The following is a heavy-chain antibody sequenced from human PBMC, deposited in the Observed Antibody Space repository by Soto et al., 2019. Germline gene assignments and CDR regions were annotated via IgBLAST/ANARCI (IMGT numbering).Heavy chain of an antibody. D-gene: IGHD5-18*01. CDR1: GYTFTGYY. Sequence: GASVKVSCKASGYTFTGYYMHWVRQAPGQGLEWMGWINPNSGGTNYAQKFQGWVTMTRDTSISTAYMELSRLRSDDTAVYYCARMDVDTAMGLDPWGQGTLVTVSS. CDR2: INPNSGGT. V-gene: IGHV1-2*04. J-gene: IGHJ5*02. CDR3: ARMDVDTAMGLDP.